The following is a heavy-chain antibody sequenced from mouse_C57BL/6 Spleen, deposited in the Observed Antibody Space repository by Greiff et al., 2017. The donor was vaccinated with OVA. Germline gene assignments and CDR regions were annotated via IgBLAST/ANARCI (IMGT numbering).Heavy chain of an antibody. V-gene: IGHV3-1*01. D-gene: IGHD1-1*01. Sequence: EVKLMESGPGMVKPSQSLSLTCTVTGYSITSGYDWHWIRHFPGNKLEWMGYISYSGSTNYNPSLKSRISITHDTSKNHFFLKLNSVTTEDTATYYCARAAFYYGSSYDYFDYWGQGTTLTVSS. CDR3: ARAAFYYGSSYDYFDY. CDR1: GYSITSGYD. J-gene: IGHJ2*01. CDR2: ISYSGST.